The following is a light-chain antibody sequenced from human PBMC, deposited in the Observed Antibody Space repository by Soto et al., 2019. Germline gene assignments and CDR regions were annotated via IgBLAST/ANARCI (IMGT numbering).Light chain of an antibody. CDR2: SND. J-gene: IGLJ1*01. Sequence: QSLLTQPPSASGTPGQRVTVSCSGSSSNIASNTVNWYQQLPGTAPKLLIYSNDQRPSGVPDRFSASKSGTSASLAISGLQSEDEADYYCASWDDSLNGHVFGTGTKVTV. V-gene: IGLV1-44*01. CDR1: SSNIASNT. CDR3: ASWDDSLNGHV.